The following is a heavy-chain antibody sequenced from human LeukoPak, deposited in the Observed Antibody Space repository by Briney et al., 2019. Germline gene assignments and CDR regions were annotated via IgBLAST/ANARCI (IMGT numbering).Heavy chain of an antibody. Sequence: GGSLRLSCAASGFTFSGYGMSWVRQAPGKGLEWVANIKQDGSEKYYVDSVKGRFTISRDNAKNSLYLQMNSLRVEDTAVYYCARVRGSYCLDYWGQGTLVTVSS. V-gene: IGHV3-7*01. CDR1: GFTFSGYG. D-gene: IGHD3-10*01. CDR2: IKQDGSEK. CDR3: ARVRGSYCLDY. J-gene: IGHJ4*02.